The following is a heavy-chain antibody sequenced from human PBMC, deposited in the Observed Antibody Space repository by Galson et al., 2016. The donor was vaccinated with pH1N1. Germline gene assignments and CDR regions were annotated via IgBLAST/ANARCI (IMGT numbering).Heavy chain of an antibody. CDR2: IKQYGGEK. CDR1: GFSFSSYW. J-gene: IGHJ4*02. Sequence: SLRLSCAASGFSFSSYWMSWVRQAPGKGLEWVANIKQYGGEKYYVDSVKGRCTISRDNAKNSVSLQMNSLRVEDTGVYYCVRAIGGAASYWGQGTLVTVSS. V-gene: IGHV3-7*01. D-gene: IGHD6-13*01. CDR3: VRAIGGAASY.